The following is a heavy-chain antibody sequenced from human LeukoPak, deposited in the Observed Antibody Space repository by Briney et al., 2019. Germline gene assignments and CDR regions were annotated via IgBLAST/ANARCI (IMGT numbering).Heavy chain of an antibody. CDR2: IYHSGST. CDR3: ARRYYDSSGYRSNWFDP. CDR1: GGSMSSYY. Sequence: PSETLSLTCSVSGGSMSSYYWSWIRQSPGKGLEWIGYIYHSGSTDYNSSLKSRVTISEDTSKKQFSLKVSSVTAADTAVYYCARRYYDSSGYRSNWFDPWGQGTLVTVSS. V-gene: IGHV4-59*01. D-gene: IGHD3-22*01. J-gene: IGHJ5*02.